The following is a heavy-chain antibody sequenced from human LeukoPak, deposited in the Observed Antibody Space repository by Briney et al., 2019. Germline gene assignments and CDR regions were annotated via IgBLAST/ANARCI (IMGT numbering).Heavy chain of an antibody. V-gene: IGHV3-48*03. J-gene: IGHJ6*03. Sequence: GGSLRLSCAASGFTFSSYEMNWVRQAPGKGREWVSYISSGGSIIYYADSVKGRFTISRDNAKNSVYLQMNSLRAEDTAVYYCARDCSSTSCYVDYYYYVDVWGKGTTVTVSS. CDR2: ISSGGSII. D-gene: IGHD2-2*01. CDR1: GFTFSSYE. CDR3: ARDCSSTSCYVDYYYYVDV.